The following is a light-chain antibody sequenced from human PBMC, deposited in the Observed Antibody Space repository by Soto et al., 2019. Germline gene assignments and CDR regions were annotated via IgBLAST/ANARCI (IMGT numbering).Light chain of an antibody. CDR3: SSYAGSNNFVV. CDR1: SSDVGGYNY. V-gene: IGLV2-8*01. Sequence: QLVLTQPPSASGSPGQSVTISCTGTSSDVGGYNYVSWYQQHPGKAPKLMIYEVSKRPSGVPDRFSGSKSGNTASLTVSGLRAEDEADYYCSSYAGSNNFVVFGGGTKVTVL. J-gene: IGLJ2*01. CDR2: EVS.